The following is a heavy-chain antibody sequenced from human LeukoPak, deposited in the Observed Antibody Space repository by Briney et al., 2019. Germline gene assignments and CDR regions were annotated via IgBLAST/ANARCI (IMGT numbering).Heavy chain of an antibody. CDR1: GFTFSSYS. J-gene: IGHJ4*02. CDR3: ARDGYCSSTSCYIRHDFDY. D-gene: IGHD2-2*02. CDR2: ISSSSSYI. Sequence: PGGSLRLSCAASGFTFSSYSMNWVRQAPGKGLEWVSSISSSSSYIYYADSVKGRFTISRDNAKNSLYLQMNSLRAEDTAVYYCARDGYCSSTSCYIRHDFDYWGQGTLVTVSS. V-gene: IGHV3-21*01.